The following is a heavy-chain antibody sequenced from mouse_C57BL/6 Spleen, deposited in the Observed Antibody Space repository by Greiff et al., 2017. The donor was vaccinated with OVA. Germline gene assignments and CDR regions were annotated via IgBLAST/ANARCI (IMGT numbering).Heavy chain of an antibody. D-gene: IGHD2-1*01. CDR2: INPGSGGT. CDR3: ARGTYGNLFDY. Sequence: QVQLKESGAELVRPGTSVKVSCKASGYAFTNYLIEWVKQRPGQGLEWIGVINPGSGGTNYNEKFKGKATLTADKSSSTAYMQLSSLTSEDSAVYFCARGTYGNLFDYWGQGTTLTVSS. CDR1: GYAFTNYL. V-gene: IGHV1-54*01. J-gene: IGHJ2*01.